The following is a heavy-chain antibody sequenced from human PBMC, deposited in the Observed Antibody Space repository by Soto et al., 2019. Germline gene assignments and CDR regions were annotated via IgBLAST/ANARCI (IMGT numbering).Heavy chain of an antibody. CDR2: IYYSGST. CDR1: GGSVSSGSYY. V-gene: IGHV4-61*01. Sequence: SETLSLTCTVSGGSVSSGSYYWSWIRQHPGKGLEWIGYIYYSGSTNYNPSLKSRVTISVDTSKNQFSLKLSSVTAADTAVYYCARTYYYDSSGYYPPPAFDIWGQGTMVTVSS. CDR3: ARTYYYDSSGYYPPPAFDI. J-gene: IGHJ3*02. D-gene: IGHD3-22*01.